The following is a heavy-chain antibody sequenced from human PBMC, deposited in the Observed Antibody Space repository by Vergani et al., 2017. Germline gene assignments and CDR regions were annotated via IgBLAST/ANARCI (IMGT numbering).Heavy chain of an antibody. Sequence: QVQLQESGPGLVKPSETLSLTCTVSGGSISSHYWSWIRQPPGKGREWIGYIYYSGSTNYNPSLKSRVTISVDTSKNQFSLKLSSVTAADTAVYYCARDRGYSDADSYDAFDIWGQGTMVTVSS. D-gene: IGHD5-18*01. J-gene: IGHJ3*02. CDR3: ARDRGYSDADSYDAFDI. V-gene: IGHV4-59*11. CDR1: GGSISSHY. CDR2: IYYSGST.